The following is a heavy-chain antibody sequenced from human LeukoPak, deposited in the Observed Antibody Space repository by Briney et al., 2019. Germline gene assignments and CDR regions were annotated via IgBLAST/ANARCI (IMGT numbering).Heavy chain of an antibody. CDR3: ARSRIAAAGRRDY. V-gene: IGHV1-8*03. Sequence: ASVKVSCKASGYTFTSYDINWVRQATGQGLEWMGWMNPNSGNTGYAQKFQGRVTITRNTSISTAYMELSSLRSEDTAVYYCARSRIAAAGRRDYWGQGTLVTVSS. D-gene: IGHD6-13*01. CDR2: MNPNSGNT. J-gene: IGHJ4*02. CDR1: GYTFTSYD.